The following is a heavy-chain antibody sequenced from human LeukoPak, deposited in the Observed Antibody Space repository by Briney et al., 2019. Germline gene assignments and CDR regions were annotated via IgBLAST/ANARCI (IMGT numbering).Heavy chain of an antibody. CDR1: GGSFSSGSYY. V-gene: IGHV4-61*02. J-gene: IGHJ4*02. Sequence: SQTLSLTYTVSGGSFSSGSYYWSWIRQPAGKGLEWIGRIYTSGSTNYNPSLKSRVTKSVDTSKNQFSLKLSSVTAADTAVYYCARGGGDWGFHQSDYWGQGTLVTVSS. CDR2: IYTSGST. CDR3: ARGGGDWGFHQSDY. D-gene: IGHD2-21*01.